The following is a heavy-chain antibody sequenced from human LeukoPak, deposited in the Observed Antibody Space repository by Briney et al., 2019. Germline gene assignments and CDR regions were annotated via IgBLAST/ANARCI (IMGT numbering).Heavy chain of an antibody. D-gene: IGHD1-26*01. V-gene: IGHV3-33*01. J-gene: IGHJ4*02. CDR2: IWYDGSNK. Sequence: GRSLRLSCAASGFTFSSYGMHWVRQAPGKGLEWVAVIWYDGSNKYYADSVKGRFTISRDDSKNTLYLQLNSLKTEDTAVYYCTTDWGRTELPLFAYWGQGALVTVSS. CDR1: GFTFSSYG. CDR3: TTDWGRTELPLFAY.